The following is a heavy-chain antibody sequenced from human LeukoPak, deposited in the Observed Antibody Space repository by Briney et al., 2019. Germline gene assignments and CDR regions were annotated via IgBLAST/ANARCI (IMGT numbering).Heavy chain of an antibody. V-gene: IGHV3-23*01. J-gene: IGHJ4*02. Sequence: GGSLRLSCAASGFTFSSHAMSWVHQAPGKGLEWVSAIGGIGGSTYYADSVKGRFTISRDNSRNTLYLQMNSLRAEDTGLYFCARDPGVVAMHYLDYWGQGTLVTVSS. CDR3: ARDPGVVAMHYLDY. CDR2: IGGIGGST. D-gene: IGHD3-3*01. CDR1: GFTFSSHA.